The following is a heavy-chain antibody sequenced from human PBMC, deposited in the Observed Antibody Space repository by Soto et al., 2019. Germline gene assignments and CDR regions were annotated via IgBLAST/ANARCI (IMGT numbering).Heavy chain of an antibody. Sequence: QVQLVQSGAEVKKPGSSVKVSCKASGGTFSSYAISWVRQAPGQGLEGMGGIIPIFGTANYAQKFQGRVTITADESTSTAYMELSRLRSEDTAVYYCARGGAGYCSGGSCYLGDYWGQGTLVTVSS. CDR1: GGTFSSYA. J-gene: IGHJ4*02. V-gene: IGHV1-69*01. CDR3: ARGGAGYCSGGSCYLGDY. CDR2: IIPIFGTA. D-gene: IGHD2-15*01.